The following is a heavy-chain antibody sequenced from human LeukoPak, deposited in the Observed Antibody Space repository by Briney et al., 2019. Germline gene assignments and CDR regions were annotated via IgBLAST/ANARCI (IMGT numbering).Heavy chain of an antibody. CDR2: IYYSGST. J-gene: IGHJ6*03. CDR3: ARHKDYYYSYMDV. CDR1: GCSISTSSYY. V-gene: IGHV4-39*01. Sequence: SETLSLICSVSGCSISTSSYYWGWIRQPQGKGLEWIGTIYYSGSTYYNPSLTSRVTISVDTSKNQFSLKLSSVTAADTAVYYCARHKDYYYSYMDVWGKGTTVTISS.